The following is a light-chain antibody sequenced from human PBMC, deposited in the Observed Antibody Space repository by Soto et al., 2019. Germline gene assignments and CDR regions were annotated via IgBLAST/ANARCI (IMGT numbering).Light chain of an antibody. CDR1: QSVSSSY. CDR3: QHYRTS. Sequence: EIVLTQSPGTLYLSPGERATLSCRASQSVSSSYLAWYQQKPGQAPRQLIYGASSRATGIPDRFSGSGSGTDFTLTITRLEPEDLAVYYCQHYRTSFGGGTRVEIK. J-gene: IGKJ4*01. CDR2: GAS. V-gene: IGKV3-20*01.